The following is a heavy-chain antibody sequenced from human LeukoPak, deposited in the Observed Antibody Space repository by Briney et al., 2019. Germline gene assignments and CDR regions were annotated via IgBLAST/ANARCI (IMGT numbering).Heavy chain of an antibody. D-gene: IGHD1-1*01. Sequence: GRSLRLSCAASGFTFSSYAMNWVRQAPGKGLEWVSSFGGNGGNTYYADSVRGRFTISRDNSKSTLYLQMNSLRAEDTAMYFCAKSLNWNFESWGRGTLVTVSS. CDR1: GFTFSSYA. V-gene: IGHV3-23*01. CDR3: AKSLNWNFES. J-gene: IGHJ4*02. CDR2: FGGNGGNT.